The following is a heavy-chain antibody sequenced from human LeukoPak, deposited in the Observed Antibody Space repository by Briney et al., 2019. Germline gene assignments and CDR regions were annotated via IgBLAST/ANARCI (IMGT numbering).Heavy chain of an antibody. CDR3: ARETSQKGAHYMDV. J-gene: IGHJ6*03. V-gene: IGHV4-59*01. D-gene: IGHD3-16*01. CDR2: IFYTGST. CDR1: GASISSYY. Sequence: PSETLSLTCTVSGASISSYYWSWIRQPPGKRLEWIGYIFYTGSTNYNPSLKSRVAISLDTSKNQFSLKLSSVTAADTAVYYCARETSQKGAHYMDVWGKGTTVTISS.